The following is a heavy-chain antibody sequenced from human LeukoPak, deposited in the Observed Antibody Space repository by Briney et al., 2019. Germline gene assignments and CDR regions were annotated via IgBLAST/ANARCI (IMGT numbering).Heavy chain of an antibody. Sequence: GGSLRLPCAAPGFTFSSYSMNWVRQAPGKGLEWVSSIGSRSTSIYYADSVKGRFTISRDNAKNSLYLQMNSLRAEDTAVYYCARESSESFDIWGQGTMVTVSS. CDR3: ARESSESFDI. CDR2: IGSRSTSI. V-gene: IGHV3-21*01. J-gene: IGHJ3*02. CDR1: GFTFSSYS. D-gene: IGHD6-25*01.